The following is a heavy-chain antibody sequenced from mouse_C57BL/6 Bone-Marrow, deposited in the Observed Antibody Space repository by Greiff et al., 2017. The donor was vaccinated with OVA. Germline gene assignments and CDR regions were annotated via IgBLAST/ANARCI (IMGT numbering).Heavy chain of an antibody. D-gene: IGHD2-4*01. V-gene: IGHV2-6-1*01. Sequence: LQESGPGLVAPSQSLSITCTVSGFSLTSYGVHWVRQPPGKGPEWLVVIWSDGSTTYNSALKSRLSISKDNSKSQVFLKMNSLQTDDTAMYYCARHGITTGGYWYFDVWGTGTTVTVSS. CDR3: ARHGITTGGYWYFDV. CDR1: GFSLTSYG. J-gene: IGHJ1*03. CDR2: IWSDGST.